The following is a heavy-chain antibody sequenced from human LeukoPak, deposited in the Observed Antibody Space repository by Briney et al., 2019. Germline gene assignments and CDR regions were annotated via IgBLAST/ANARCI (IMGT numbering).Heavy chain of an antibody. CDR2: SRSKANSYAT. D-gene: IGHD2-2*01. CDR3: TRPIVVVPAAMGSGYYYYYMDV. CDR1: GFTFSGSA. J-gene: IGHJ6*03. V-gene: IGHV3-73*01. Sequence: GGSLRLSCAASGFTFSGSAMHWVRQASGQGLEWVGRSRSKANSYATAYAASVKGRFTISRDDSKNTAYLQMNSLKTEDTAVYYCTRPIVVVPAAMGSGYYYYYMDVWGKGTTVTVSS.